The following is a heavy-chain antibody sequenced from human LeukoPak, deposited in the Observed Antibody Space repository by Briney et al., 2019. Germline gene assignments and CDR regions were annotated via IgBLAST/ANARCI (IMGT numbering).Heavy chain of an antibody. V-gene: IGHV1-69*04. J-gene: IGHJ5*02. CDR2: IIPILGIA. CDR3: ARDPLADRYSSGWVP. CDR1: GGTFSSYA. D-gene: IGHD6-19*01. Sequence: GASVKVSCKASGGTFSSYAISWVRQAPGQGLEWTGRIIPILGIANYAQKFQGRVTITADKSTSTAYMELSSLRSEDTAVYYCARDPLADRYSSGWVPWGQGTLVTVSS.